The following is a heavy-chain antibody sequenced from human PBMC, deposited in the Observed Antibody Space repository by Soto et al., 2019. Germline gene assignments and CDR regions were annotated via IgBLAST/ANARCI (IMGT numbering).Heavy chain of an antibody. D-gene: IGHD5-18*01. Sequence: QVQLQESGPGLVKPSETLSLTCTVSGGSISSYYWSWIRQPPGKGLEWIGYIYYSGSTNYNPSLKSRVTISVATSKNQFSLKLSSVTAADTAVYYCARLGRGYSYGYDYWGQGTLVTVSS. V-gene: IGHV4-59*08. CDR3: ARLGRGYSYGYDY. J-gene: IGHJ4*02. CDR2: IYYSGST. CDR1: GGSISSYY.